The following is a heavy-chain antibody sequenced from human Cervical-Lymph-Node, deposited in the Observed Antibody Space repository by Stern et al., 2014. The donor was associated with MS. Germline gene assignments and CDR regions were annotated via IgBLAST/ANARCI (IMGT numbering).Heavy chain of an antibody. V-gene: IGHV3-48*02. CDR2: ISGGSSNI. CDR1: RFTFSNYG. CDR3: ARNGYSYLPGWFDP. J-gene: IGHJ5*02. D-gene: IGHD5-18*01. Sequence: EVQLVESGGGLVQPGGSLRLSCAASRFTFSNYGMNWVRQAPGKGLEWVSYISGGSSNIYYADSVKGRFTISRDNANNSLYLQMNSLRDDDTAMYYCARNGYSYLPGWFDPWGQGTLVTVSS.